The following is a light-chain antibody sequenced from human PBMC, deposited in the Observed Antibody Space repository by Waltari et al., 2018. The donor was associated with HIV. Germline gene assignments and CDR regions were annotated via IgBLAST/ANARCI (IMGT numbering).Light chain of an antibody. J-gene: IGLJ3*02. Sequence: SYEVTQPPSVAVSPGQTATIPRSGYDLGDTYTFGYHTKPGQSPLLVIYQDNKRPSGIPERFSGSSSGHTATLTISGTLPMDEADYYCQAWGSTTSGVFGRGTRLTVL. CDR3: QAWGSTTSGV. CDR1: DLGDTY. CDR2: QDN. V-gene: IGLV3-1*01.